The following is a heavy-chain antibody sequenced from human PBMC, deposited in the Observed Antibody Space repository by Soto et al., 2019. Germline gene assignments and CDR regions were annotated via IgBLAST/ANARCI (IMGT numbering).Heavy chain of an antibody. Sequence: ASVKVSCKASGYTLSTYYMHWVRHAPGKGLEWMGGFDPEDGETIYAQKFQGRVTMTEDTSTDTAYMELSSLRSEDTAVYYCATFPQSLDWLGNDAFDIWGQGTMVTVSS. D-gene: IGHD3-9*01. CDR3: ATFPQSLDWLGNDAFDI. CDR2: FDPEDGET. V-gene: IGHV1-24*01. J-gene: IGHJ3*02. CDR1: GYTLSTYY.